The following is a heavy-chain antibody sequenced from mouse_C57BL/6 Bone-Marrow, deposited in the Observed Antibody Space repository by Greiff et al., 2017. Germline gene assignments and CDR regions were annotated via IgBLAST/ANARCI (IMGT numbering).Heavy chain of an antibody. V-gene: IGHV1-64*01. D-gene: IGHD1-1*01. Sequence: QVQLQQSGAELVKPGASVKLSCKASGYTFTSYWMHWVKQRPGQGLEWIGMIHPNSGSTNYNEKFKSKATLTVDKSSSTAYMQLSSLTSEDSAVYYCARSTLYCGSSYDYWGQGTTLTVSS. CDR1: GYTFTSYW. CDR2: IHPNSGST. J-gene: IGHJ2*01. CDR3: ARSTLYCGSSYDY.